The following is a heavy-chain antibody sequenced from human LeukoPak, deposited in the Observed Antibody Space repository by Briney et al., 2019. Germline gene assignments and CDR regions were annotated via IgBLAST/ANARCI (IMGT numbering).Heavy chain of an antibody. J-gene: IGHJ6*03. V-gene: IGHV3-7*01. D-gene: IGHD4-17*01. CDR1: GFTFSSYW. Sequence: GGSLRLSCAASGFTFSSYWMSWVRQAPGKGLEWVANIKQDGSEKYYVDSVKGRFTISRDNAKNSLYLQMNSLRAEDTAVYYCARERPTVTSRPFYYYYYMDVWGKGTTVTVSS. CDR2: IKQDGSEK. CDR3: ARERPTVTSRPFYYYYYMDV.